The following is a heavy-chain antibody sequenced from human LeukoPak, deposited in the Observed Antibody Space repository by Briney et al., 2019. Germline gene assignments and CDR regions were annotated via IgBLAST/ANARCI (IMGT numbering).Heavy chain of an antibody. J-gene: IGHJ3*01. CDR3: AREEGAPIAAANV. Sequence: ASVKVSCKASGYTFTGYFIHWLRQAPGQGLEWMGWINPNSGGTNYEQKFQGRVTMTRDTSMSTAYMELSSLRSDDTAVYYCAREEGAPIAAANVWGLGTMVTVSS. D-gene: IGHD6-13*01. V-gene: IGHV1-2*02. CDR1: GYTFTGYF. CDR2: INPNSGGT.